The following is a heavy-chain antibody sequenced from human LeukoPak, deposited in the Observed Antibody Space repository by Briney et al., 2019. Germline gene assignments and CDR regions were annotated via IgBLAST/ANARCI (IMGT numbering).Heavy chain of an antibody. CDR3: TREMVMIDY. CDR1: GFMFSSYA. CDR2: ISGPGEFT. J-gene: IGHJ4*02. Sequence: GGSLRLSCAASGFMFSSYAMTWVRQAPGKGLEWVSSISGPGEFTYYAESVKGRFTISRDNAKSSLYLQMNSLRAEDTAVYYCTREMVMIDYWGQGNLVTVSS. V-gene: IGHV3-23*01. D-gene: IGHD4-23*01.